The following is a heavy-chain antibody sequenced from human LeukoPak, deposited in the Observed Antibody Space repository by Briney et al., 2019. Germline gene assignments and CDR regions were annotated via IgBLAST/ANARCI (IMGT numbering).Heavy chain of an antibody. CDR3: ARAIVTGYNDY. D-gene: IGHD3-9*01. CDR1: GDSISSGGYY. Sequence: KSSETLSLTCAVSGDSISSGGYYWSWIRQHPGKGLEWIGYIYYNGGTYYNPSLKSRVTISVDTSKNQFSLKLSSVTAADTAVYYCARAIVTGYNDYWGQGTLVTVSS. J-gene: IGHJ4*02. V-gene: IGHV4-31*11. CDR2: IYYNGGT.